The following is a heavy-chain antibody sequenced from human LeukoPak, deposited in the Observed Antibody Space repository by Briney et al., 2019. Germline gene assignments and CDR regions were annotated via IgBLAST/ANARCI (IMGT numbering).Heavy chain of an antibody. CDR3: TTTPWHIVVVTSIPGIDAFDI. J-gene: IGHJ3*02. V-gene: IGHV3-15*01. Sequence: PGGSLRLSCTVTGITFRNAWMTWVRQTPGKGLEGVGRIKNQVEGATTDYAAPVKGRFMISRDDSKNTLYLEMNSLEAEDTAVYYCTTTPWHIVVVTSIPGIDAFDIWGQGTMVIVSS. D-gene: IGHD2-21*02. CDR2: IKNQVEGATT. CDR1: GITFRNAW.